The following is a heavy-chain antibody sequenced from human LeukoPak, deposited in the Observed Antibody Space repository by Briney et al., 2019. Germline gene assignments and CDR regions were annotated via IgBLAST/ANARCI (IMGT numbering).Heavy chain of an antibody. CDR2: INPNSGGT. Sequence: GASVKVSCKASGYTFTAYYMHWVRQAPGQGLEWMGRINPNSGGTNYAQKFQGRVTMTRDTSISTAYMELSRLRSDDTAVYYCARRYDYGDFLLGNWGQGTLVTVSS. CDR3: ARRYDYGDFLLGN. D-gene: IGHD4-17*01. CDR1: GYTFTAYY. V-gene: IGHV1-2*06. J-gene: IGHJ4*02.